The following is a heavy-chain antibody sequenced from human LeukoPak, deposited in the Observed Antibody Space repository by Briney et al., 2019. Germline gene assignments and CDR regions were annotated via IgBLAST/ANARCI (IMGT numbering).Heavy chain of an antibody. CDR3: ASFVHYYDSDAYTDY. J-gene: IGHJ4*02. CDR2: INPNNGGT. CDR1: GYTFTGHN. V-gene: IGHV1-2*02. Sequence: ASVKVSCKASGYTFTGHNMHWVRQAPGQGLEWMGWINPNNGGTNYAQRFQGRVTMTRDTSTSTAYMELNRLRSDDTAVYYCASFVHYYDSDAYTDYWGQGTLVTVSS. D-gene: IGHD3-22*01.